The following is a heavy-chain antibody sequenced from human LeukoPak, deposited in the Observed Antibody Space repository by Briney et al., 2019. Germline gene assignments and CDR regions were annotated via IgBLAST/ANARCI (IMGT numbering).Heavy chain of an antibody. CDR1: GFTFSDFW. D-gene: IGHD6-19*01. V-gene: IGHV3-7*05. CDR2: INQDGSAK. Sequence: PGGSLRLSCAASGFTFSDFWMTWVRQAPGRGLECVAHINQDGSAKYSVDSVRGRFTISRDNVKNSLFLQLNILRAEDTAVYYCARSGMAVAVTPWDWGQGTLVTVSS. CDR3: ARSGMAVAVTPWD. J-gene: IGHJ1*01.